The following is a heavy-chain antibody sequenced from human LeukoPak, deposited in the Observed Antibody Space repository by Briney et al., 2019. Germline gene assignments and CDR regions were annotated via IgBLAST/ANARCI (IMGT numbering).Heavy chain of an antibody. J-gene: IGHJ4*02. D-gene: IGHD6-13*01. CDR2: INPNSGGT. V-gene: IGHV1-2*02. CDR3: ARLSGIAAAVGY. CDR1: GYTFTGYY. Sequence: ASVNVSCKASGYTFTGYYMHWVRQAPGQGLEWMGWINPNSGGTNYAQKFQGRVTMTRDTSISTAYMELSRLRSDDTAMYYCARLSGIAAAVGYWGQGTLVTVSS.